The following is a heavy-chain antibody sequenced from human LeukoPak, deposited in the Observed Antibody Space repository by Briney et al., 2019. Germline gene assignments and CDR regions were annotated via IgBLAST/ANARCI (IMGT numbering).Heavy chain of an antibody. CDR1: GFTFSSYS. CDR2: IYSGGTT. J-gene: IGHJ4*02. Sequence: GGSLRLSCAASGFTFSSYSMSWVRQAPGKGLEWVSVIYSGGTTYYADSVKGRFTISRDDSKNTLYLQMNSLRVEDTAVYYCARDLGRLDYWGQGTLVTVSS. CDR3: ARDLGRLDY. V-gene: IGHV3-53*01.